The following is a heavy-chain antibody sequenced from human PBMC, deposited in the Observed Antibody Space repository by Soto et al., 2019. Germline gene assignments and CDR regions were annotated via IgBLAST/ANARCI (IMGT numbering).Heavy chain of an antibody. D-gene: IGHD4-17*01. CDR3: VHPRSTVQIPPT. CDR2: ISSNGDST. J-gene: IGHJ5*02. V-gene: IGHV3-64D*06. Sequence: GGSLRLSCSASGFTFSMFSMHWVRQAPGKGLEYVSGISSNGDSTYYADSVKGRFTISRDNSKNTLYLQMSSLRAVDTAVYYCVHPRSTVQIPPTWGQGTLVTVSP. CDR1: GFTFSMFS.